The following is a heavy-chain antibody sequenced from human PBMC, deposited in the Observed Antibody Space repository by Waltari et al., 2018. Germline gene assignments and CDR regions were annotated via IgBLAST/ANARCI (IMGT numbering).Heavy chain of an antibody. CDR2: VHGSGRT. D-gene: IGHD2-15*01. Sequence: QLQLQESSPCLAKPSGTLPPTHALPGDPVTRSYLCNWVRQPPGKGLAWIGQVHGSGRTTYNPSFASRVTVSLDTSNNQVSLKVTSATAADTAVYYCARDRGRGLYLDSWGPGTLATVSP. V-gene: IGHV4-4*02. J-gene: IGHJ4*02. CDR3: ARDRGRGLYLDS. CDR1: GDPVTRSYL.